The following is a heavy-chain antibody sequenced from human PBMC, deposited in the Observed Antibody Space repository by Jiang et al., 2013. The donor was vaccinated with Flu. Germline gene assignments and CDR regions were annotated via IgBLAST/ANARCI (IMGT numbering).Heavy chain of an antibody. CDR3: ARDGNYYDSSGYSPYFDY. Sequence: GPGLVKPSETLSLTCTVSGGSISSYYWSWIRQPPGKGLEWIGYIYYSGSTNYNPSLKSRVTISVDTSKNQFSLKLSSVTAADTAVYYCARDGNYYDSSGYSPYFDYWGQGTLVTVS. CDR2: IYYSGST. J-gene: IGHJ4*02. CDR1: GGSISSYY. D-gene: IGHD3-22*01. V-gene: IGHV4-59*01.